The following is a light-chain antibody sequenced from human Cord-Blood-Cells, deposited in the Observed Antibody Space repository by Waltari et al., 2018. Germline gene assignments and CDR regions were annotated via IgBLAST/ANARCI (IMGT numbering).Light chain of an antibody. CDR1: QDISNY. CDR2: DAS. CDR3: QQYDNLPLT. V-gene: IGKV1-33*01. Sequence: DIQMTQSPSSLSASVGDRVTITCQASQDISNYLNWYQQKPGKAPNILIYDASNLETGVASRFSGSGSGTDFTFTISRLQPEDIATYYCQQYDNLPLTFGQGTRLEIK. J-gene: IGKJ5*01.